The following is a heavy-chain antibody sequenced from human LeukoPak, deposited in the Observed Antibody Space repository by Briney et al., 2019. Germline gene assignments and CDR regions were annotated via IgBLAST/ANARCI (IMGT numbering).Heavy chain of an antibody. CDR3: TTNNMVWFGEHL. V-gene: IGHV3-15*01. D-gene: IGHD3-10*01. CDR2: IKSKTDGGTT. Sequence: GGSLRLSCAASGFTFSNAWMSWVRQAPGKGLEWVGRIKSKTDGGTTDYAAPVEGRFTISRDDSKNTLYLQMNSLKTEDTAVYYCTTNNMVWFGEHLWGQGTMVTVSS. CDR1: GFTFSNAW. J-gene: IGHJ3*01.